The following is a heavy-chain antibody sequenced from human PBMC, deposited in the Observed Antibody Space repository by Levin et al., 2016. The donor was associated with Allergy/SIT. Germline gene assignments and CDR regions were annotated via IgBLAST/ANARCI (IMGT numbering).Heavy chain of an antibody. CDR2: ISAYNGHT. V-gene: IGHV1-18*01. D-gene: IGHD4-17*01. Sequence: WVRQAPGQGLEWMAWISAYNGHTNYEQKFQGRVTVTTDTSTSTAYMELRSLRSDDTAVYYCATSTVTNLDYWGQGTLVTVSS. J-gene: IGHJ4*02. CDR3: ATSTVTNLDY.